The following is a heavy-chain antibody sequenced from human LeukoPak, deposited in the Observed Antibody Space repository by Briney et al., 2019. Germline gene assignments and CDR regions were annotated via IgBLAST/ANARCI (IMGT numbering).Heavy chain of an antibody. V-gene: IGHV3-21*04. Sequence: GGSLRLSCAASGFTFSSYSMNWVRQAPGKGLEWVSSISSSSSYIYYADSVKGRFTISRDNSKNTLYLQMNSLRAEDTAVYYCAKEGVAGEFDYWGQGTLVTVSS. D-gene: IGHD6-19*01. J-gene: IGHJ4*02. CDR3: AKEGVAGEFDY. CDR1: GFTFSSYS. CDR2: ISSSSSYI.